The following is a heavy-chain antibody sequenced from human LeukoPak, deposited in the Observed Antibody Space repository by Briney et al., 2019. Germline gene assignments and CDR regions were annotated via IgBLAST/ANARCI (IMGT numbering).Heavy chain of an antibody. CDR2: IYSGGST. D-gene: IGHD6-19*01. CDR3: ARGSGWPYFDY. V-gene: IGHV3-53*01. CDR1: GFTVSSNY. Sequence: PGGSLRLSCAASGFTVSSNYMSWVRQAPGKGLEWVSVIYSGGSTYYADSVKGQFTISRDNSKNTLYLQMNSLRAEDTAVYYCARGSGWPYFDYWGQGTLVTVSS. J-gene: IGHJ4*02.